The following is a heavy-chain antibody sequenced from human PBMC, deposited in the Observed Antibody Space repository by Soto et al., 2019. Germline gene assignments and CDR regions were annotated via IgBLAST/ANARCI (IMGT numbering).Heavy chain of an antibody. CDR3: AKDFGSLWFGEIHRGGMDV. CDR2: ISYDGSNK. V-gene: IGHV3-30*18. J-gene: IGHJ6*02. Sequence: GGSLRLSCAASGFTFSSYGMHWVRQAPGKGLEWVAVISYDGSNKYYADSVKGRFTISRDNSKNTLYLQMNSLRAEDTAVYYCAKDFGSLWFGEIHRGGMDVWGQGTTVTVSS. CDR1: GFTFSSYG. D-gene: IGHD3-10*01.